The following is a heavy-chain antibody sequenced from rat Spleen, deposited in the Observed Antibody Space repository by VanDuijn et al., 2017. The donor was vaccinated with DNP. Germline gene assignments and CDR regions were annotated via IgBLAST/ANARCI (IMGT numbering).Heavy chain of an antibody. CDR3: ARPDYYDGSYPHY. V-gene: IGHV5S23*01. D-gene: IGHD1-12*02. CDR1: GFTFSDYN. Sequence: EVQLVESGGGLVQPGRSLKLSCAASGFTFSDYNMAWVRQAPTKGLEWVASISHDGGTSYYRDSVKGRFTISRDNAQTTLYLQMNSLRSEDMATYYCARPDYYDGSYPHYWGQGVMVTVSS. CDR2: ISHDGGTS. J-gene: IGHJ2*01.